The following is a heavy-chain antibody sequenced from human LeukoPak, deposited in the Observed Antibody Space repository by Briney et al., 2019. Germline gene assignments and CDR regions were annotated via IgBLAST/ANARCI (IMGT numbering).Heavy chain of an antibody. J-gene: IGHJ4*02. D-gene: IGHD5-18*01. Sequence: SETLSLTCTVSGGSISSYYWSWIRQPPGKGLEGRGYIYYSGSTNYNPSLKRRVTISVDTSKKQFSLKLSSVTAADTAVYYCARGSEGGYGYGYDYWGQGTLVTVSS. CDR1: GGSISSYY. V-gene: IGHV4-59*01. CDR3: ARGSEGGYGYGYDY. CDR2: IYYSGST.